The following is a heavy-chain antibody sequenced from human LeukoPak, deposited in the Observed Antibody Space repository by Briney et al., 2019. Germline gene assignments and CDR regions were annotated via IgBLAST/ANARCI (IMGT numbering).Heavy chain of an antibody. CDR3: AKKSPDSSGNPAYD. J-gene: IGHJ4*02. D-gene: IGHD4-23*01. CDR1: GFTFSSYA. Sequence: PGGSLRLSCVASGFTFSSYAMSWVRQAPGKGLEWVSVISGSGGSTYYADSVKGRFTISRDNSKNTLYLQMNSLRAEDTAVYYCAKKSPDSSGNPAYDWGQGTLVTVTS. CDR2: ISGSGGST. V-gene: IGHV3-23*01.